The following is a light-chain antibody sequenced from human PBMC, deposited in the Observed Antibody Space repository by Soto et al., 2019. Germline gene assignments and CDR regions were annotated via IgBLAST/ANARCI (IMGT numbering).Light chain of an antibody. J-gene: IGLJ2*01. V-gene: IGLV2-14*01. CDR2: DVS. Sequence: QSALTQPAYVSGSPGQSITISCTGTSSDVGGYNYVSWYQQYPGKAPKLMIYDVSNRPSGVSNRFSGSKSGNTASLTISGLQAEDEADYYCSSYTSNNIVVFGGGTKLTVL. CDR3: SSYTSNNIVV. CDR1: SSDVGGYNY.